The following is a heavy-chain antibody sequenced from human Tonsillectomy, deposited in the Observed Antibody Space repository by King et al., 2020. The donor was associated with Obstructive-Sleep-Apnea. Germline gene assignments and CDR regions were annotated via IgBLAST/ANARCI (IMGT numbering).Heavy chain of an antibody. Sequence: VQLVESGGGMVQPGGSLRLSCLASGFTFSNYAISWVRQAPGKGLQWVSAINTRGTTFYAGSVRGRFTISRDNSKYTVSLQVNSLRAEDTALYYCAKEGGGSGIYWIDSWGQGTLVTASS. CDR3: AKEGGGSGIYWIDS. V-gene: IGHV3-23*04. CDR2: INTRGTT. CDR1: GFTFSNYA. J-gene: IGHJ4*02. D-gene: IGHD3-10*01.